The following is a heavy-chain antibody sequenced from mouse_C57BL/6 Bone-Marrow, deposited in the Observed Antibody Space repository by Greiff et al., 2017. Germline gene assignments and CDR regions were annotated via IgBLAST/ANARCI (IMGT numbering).Heavy chain of an antibody. Sequence: VQLVESGPELVKPGASVKISCKASGYSFTSYYIHWVKQRPGQGLEWIGWIYPGSGNTKYNEKFKGKATLTADTSSSTAYMQLSSLTSEDSAVYYCARKYYGSSPYYARDDWGQGTSVTVAS. J-gene: IGHJ4*01. D-gene: IGHD1-1*01. CDR2: IYPGSGNT. CDR1: GYSFTSYY. V-gene: IGHV1-66*01. CDR3: ARKYYGSSPYYARDD.